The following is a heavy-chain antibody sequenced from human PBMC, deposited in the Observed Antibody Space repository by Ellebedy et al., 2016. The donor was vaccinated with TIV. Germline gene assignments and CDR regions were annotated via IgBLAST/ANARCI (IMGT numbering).Heavy chain of an antibody. CDR3: AREGRDGYNPYFDY. J-gene: IGHJ4*02. CDR1: GFTFSIYS. V-gene: IGHV3-48*02. CDR2: MSSSTGDK. D-gene: IGHD5-24*01. Sequence: GGSLRLSCAASGFTFSIYSMAWVRQAPGKGLEWVSYMSSSTGDKYYTDSVKGRFTISRVNAENSLHLQMNSLRHEDTAVYYCAREGRDGYNPYFDYWGQGILVTVSS.